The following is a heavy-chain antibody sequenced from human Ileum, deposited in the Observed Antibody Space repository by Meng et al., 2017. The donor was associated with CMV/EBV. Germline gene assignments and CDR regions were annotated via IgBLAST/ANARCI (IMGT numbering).Heavy chain of an antibody. CDR3: ARDPSSGWQFDY. D-gene: IGHD6-19*01. CDR1: RGSISSSHYY. CDR2: IYYSGST. Sequence: VSRGSISSSHYYWGWIRQPPGKGLEWIGTIYYSGSTYYHPSLNSRVTISVDTSKNQFSLKLSSVTAADTAVYYCARDPSSGWQFDYWGQGTLVTVSS. J-gene: IGHJ4*02. V-gene: IGHV4-39*07.